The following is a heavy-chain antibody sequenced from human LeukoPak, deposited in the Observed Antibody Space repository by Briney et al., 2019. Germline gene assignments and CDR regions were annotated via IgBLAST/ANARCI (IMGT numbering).Heavy chain of an antibody. V-gene: IGHV4-39*07. CDR3: AKGAGGFSYYNWFDP. CDR1: GGSISSGSYY. D-gene: IGHD5-18*01. J-gene: IGHJ5*02. Sequence: SETLSLTCTVSGGSISSGSYYWGWIRQPPGKGLEWIGSIYYSGTTHYNPSLESRVTISVDTSKNQFSLKLASVTAADTAIYYCAKGAGGFSYYNWFDPWGQGTLVTVS. CDR2: IYYSGTT.